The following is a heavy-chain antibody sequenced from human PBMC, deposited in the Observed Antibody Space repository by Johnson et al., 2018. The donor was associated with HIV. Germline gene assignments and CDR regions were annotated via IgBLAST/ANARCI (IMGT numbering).Heavy chain of an antibody. Sequence: QVQLVESGGGLVKPGGSLRLSCAASGFTFSDYYMSWIRQAPGKGLEWVSYISSSGSTIYYADSVKGRFTSSRDNSEKSLFLQMNSLRAEDTAVYYCARVGDGYNQGDDAFDIWGQGTMVTVSS. CDR3: ARVGDGYNQGDDAFDI. D-gene: IGHD5-24*01. CDR2: ISSSGSTI. J-gene: IGHJ3*02. CDR1: GFTFSDYY. V-gene: IGHV3-11*01.